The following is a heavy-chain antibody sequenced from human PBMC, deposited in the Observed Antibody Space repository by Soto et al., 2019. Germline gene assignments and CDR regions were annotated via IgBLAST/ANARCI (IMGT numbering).Heavy chain of an antibody. D-gene: IGHD5-18*01. Sequence: SETLSLTCTVSGGSVSSGSYYWSWIRQPPGKGLEWIGYIYYSGSTNYNPSLKSRVTISVDTSKNQFSLKLSSVTAADTAVYYCARVDSRYSYGVSRAFYIWGQGTMVTVSS. CDR3: ARVDSRYSYGVSRAFYI. CDR2: IYYSGST. CDR1: GGSVSSGSYY. J-gene: IGHJ3*02. V-gene: IGHV4-61*01.